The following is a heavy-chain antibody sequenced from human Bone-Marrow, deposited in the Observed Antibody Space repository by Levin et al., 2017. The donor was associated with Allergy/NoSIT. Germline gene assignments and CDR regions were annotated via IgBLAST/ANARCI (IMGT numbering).Heavy chain of an antibody. CDR3: ARDGWHYYSLDV. CDR2: INTDSKKI. Sequence: GGSLRLSCAGSGFTFSAFEMNWVRQAPGKGLEWISYINTDSKKIYYAESVKGRFAISRDNAKNSLFLQMNSLRVEDTAMYYCARDGWHYYSLDVWGQVTTVTVSS. V-gene: IGHV3-48*03. CDR1: GFTFSAFE. J-gene: IGHJ6*02. D-gene: IGHD5-24*01.